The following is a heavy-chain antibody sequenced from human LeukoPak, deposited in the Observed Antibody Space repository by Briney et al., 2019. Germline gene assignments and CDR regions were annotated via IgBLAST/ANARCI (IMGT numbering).Heavy chain of an antibody. CDR2: MHHSGSA. CDR1: GGSISSYF. J-gene: IGHJ4*02. CDR3: ASLRGYSYGYPTY. Sequence: SETLSLTCTVSGGSISSYFWSWVRQSPGRGLEWIGFMHHSGSANSNPSLKSRVTISVDTSKNQFSLKLSSVTAADTAVYYCASLRGYSYGYPTYWGQGTLVTVSS. D-gene: IGHD5-18*01. V-gene: IGHV4-4*08.